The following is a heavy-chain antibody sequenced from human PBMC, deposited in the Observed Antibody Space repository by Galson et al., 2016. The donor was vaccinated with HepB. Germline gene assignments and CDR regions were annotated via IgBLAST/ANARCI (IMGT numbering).Heavy chain of an antibody. CDR2: VNSDATIT. CDR1: GFSFSSFW. J-gene: IGHJ4*02. V-gene: IGHV3-74*03. CDR3: AYSTGYPSVN. D-gene: IGHD4-11*01. Sequence: SLRLSCAASGFSFSSFWMHWVRQAPGKGLVWVSRVNSDATITTYADSVRGRFTISRDNAKKTLFLHMESLRAEDTAVYFCAYSTGYPSVNWGQGTPVTVSS.